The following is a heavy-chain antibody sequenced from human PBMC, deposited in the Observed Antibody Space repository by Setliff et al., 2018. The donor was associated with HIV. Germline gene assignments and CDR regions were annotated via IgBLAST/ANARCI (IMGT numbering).Heavy chain of an antibody. CDR2: IIPIFGTA. J-gene: IGHJ4*02. V-gene: IGHV1-69*13. Sequence: SVKVSCKASGGTFSSYAISWVRQAPGQGLEWMGGIIPIFGTAKYAQKFQGRVTITADESTSTAYMELSSLRSEDTAVYYCARGTWITGTPTGPYYFDYWGRGTLVTVSS. CDR3: ARGTWITGTPTGPYYFDY. CDR1: GGTFSSYA. D-gene: IGHD1-7*01.